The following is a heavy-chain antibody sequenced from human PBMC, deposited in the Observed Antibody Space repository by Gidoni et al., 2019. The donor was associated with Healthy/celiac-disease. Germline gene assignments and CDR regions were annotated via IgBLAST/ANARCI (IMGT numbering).Heavy chain of an antibody. V-gene: IGHV1-2*04. CDR1: GYTFTGYY. CDR3: ARGGIAARLADYYYYGMDV. Sequence: QVQLVQSGAEVKKPGASVKVSCKASGYTFTGYYMHWVRQAPGQGLEWMGWLNPNSGGTNYAQKLQGWVTMTRDTSISTAYMELSRLRSDDTAVYYCARGGIAARLADYYYYGMDVWGQGTTVTVSS. CDR2: LNPNSGGT. D-gene: IGHD6-6*01. J-gene: IGHJ6*02.